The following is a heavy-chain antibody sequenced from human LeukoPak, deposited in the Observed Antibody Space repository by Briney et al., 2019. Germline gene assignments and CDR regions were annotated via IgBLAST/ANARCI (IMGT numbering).Heavy chain of an antibody. CDR2: INPNSGGT. J-gene: IGHJ3*02. CDR1: GYTFTGYY. D-gene: IGHD2-15*01. V-gene: IGHV1-2*02. Sequence: GASVKVSCKASGYTFTGYYMHWVRQAPGQGLEWMGWINPNSGGTNYAQKFQGRVTMTRDTSISTAYMELSRLRSDDTAVYYCARHLRYCSGGGCYDSGAFDIWGQGTMVTVSS. CDR3: ARHLRYCSGGGCYDSGAFDI.